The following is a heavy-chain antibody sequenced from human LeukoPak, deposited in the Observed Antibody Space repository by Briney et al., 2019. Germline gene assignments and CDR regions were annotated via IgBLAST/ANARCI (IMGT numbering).Heavy chain of an antibody. CDR1: GGSFSGYY. D-gene: IGHD3-10*01. CDR3: ASAYYHPSGSYYSFDY. J-gene: IGHJ4*02. Sequence: PSETLSLTCAVYGGSFSGYYWSWIRQPPGKGLEWIGYIYYIGSTNYNPSLKSRVTISVDTSKNQFSLRLSSVTAADTAVYYCASAYYHPSGSYYSFDYWGQGTLVTVSS. CDR2: IYYIGST. V-gene: IGHV4-59*01.